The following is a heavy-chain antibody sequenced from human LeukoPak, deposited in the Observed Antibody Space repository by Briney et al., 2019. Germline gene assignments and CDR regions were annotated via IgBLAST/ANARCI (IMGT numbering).Heavy chain of an antibody. V-gene: IGHV3-7*04. J-gene: IGHJ4*02. CDR1: GFSISTYW. CDR3: SGGSGWLTDY. D-gene: IGHD6-19*01. Sequence: PGGSLRLSCAASGFSISTYWMNWVRQAPGKGLEWVATIEQDGSETLYVDFVKGRFTISRDNAKNSLYLQMNTLRAEDTAVYYCSGGSGWLTDYWGQGTLVTVSS. CDR2: IEQDGSET.